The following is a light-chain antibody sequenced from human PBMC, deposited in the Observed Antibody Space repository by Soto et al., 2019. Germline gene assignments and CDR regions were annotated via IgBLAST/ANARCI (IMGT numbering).Light chain of an antibody. Sequence: QSVLTQPPSASGSPGQSVTISCTGTSSDVGGYNDVYWCQQHPGKAPKLMISEVSKRPSGVPDRFSGSKSGNTASLTVAGLQEEDEADYYCSSFAGNNNLVFGGGTKLTVL. CDR3: SSFAGNNNLV. V-gene: IGLV2-8*01. J-gene: IGLJ2*01. CDR1: SSDVGGYND. CDR2: EVS.